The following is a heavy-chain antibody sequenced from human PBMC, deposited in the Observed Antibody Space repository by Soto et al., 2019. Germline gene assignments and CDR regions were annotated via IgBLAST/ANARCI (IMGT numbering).Heavy chain of an antibody. CDR3: AKGRGIGYFDY. CDR1: GFTFSNYA. J-gene: IGHJ4*02. Sequence: GSLRLSCAASGFTFSNYAMSWVRQAPGKCLEWVSGISGSGGSTYYADSVKGRFTISRDNSKNTLYLQMNSLTAEDTAVYYCAKGRGIGYFDYWGQGTLVTVSS. CDR2: ISGSGGST. V-gene: IGHV3-23*01. D-gene: IGHD3-16*01.